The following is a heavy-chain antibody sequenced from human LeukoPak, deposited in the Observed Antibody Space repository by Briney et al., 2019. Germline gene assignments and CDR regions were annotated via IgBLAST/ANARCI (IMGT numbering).Heavy chain of an antibody. J-gene: IGHJ4*02. Sequence: QPGGSLRLSCAASGFTFSSYSMNWVRQAPGKGLEWVSHITSSSSNIYYADSVKGRFTMSRDNAKNSLYLQMNSLSAEDTAVYYCARGVDNWGQGTLVTVSS. CDR2: ITSSSSNI. V-gene: IGHV3-48*01. CDR3: ARGVDN. CDR1: GFTFSSYS.